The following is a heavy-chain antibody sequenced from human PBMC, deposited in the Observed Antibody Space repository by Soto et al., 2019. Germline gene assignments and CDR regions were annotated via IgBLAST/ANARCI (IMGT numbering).Heavy chain of an antibody. CDR1: GISFSRSS. CDR2: ISSGSTYI. CDR3: ARDPSYFFDSSGYPRWFDP. V-gene: IGHV3-21*06. J-gene: IGHJ5*02. Sequence: PGGSLRLSCAASGISFSRSSMNWVRQAPAKGLEWVSSISSGSTYIYYADSVKGRFTISRDNAKNSLYLQMNSLRAEDTAVYYCARDPSYFFDSSGYPRWFDPWGQGTLVTVSS. D-gene: IGHD3-22*01.